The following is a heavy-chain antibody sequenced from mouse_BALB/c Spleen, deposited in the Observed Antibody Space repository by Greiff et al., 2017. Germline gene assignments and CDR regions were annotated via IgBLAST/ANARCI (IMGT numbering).Heavy chain of an antibody. J-gene: IGHJ3*01. CDR1: GFTFSDYY. CDR3: ARDEAGTGFAY. V-gene: IGHV5-4*02. D-gene: IGHD3-3*01. Sequence: EVKLVESGGGLVKPGGSLKLSCAASGFTFSDYYMYWVRQTPEKRLEWVATISDGGSYTYYPDSVKGRFTISRDNAKNNLYLQMSSLKSEDTAMYYCARDEAGTGFAYWGQGTLVTVSA. CDR2: ISDGGSYT.